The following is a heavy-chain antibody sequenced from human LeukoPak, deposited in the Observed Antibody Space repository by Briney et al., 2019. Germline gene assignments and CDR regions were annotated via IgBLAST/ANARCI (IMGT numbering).Heavy chain of an antibody. CDR2: ISSNGGST. D-gene: IGHD6-13*01. Sequence: GGSLRLSCSASGFTFSSYAMHWVRQAPGKGLEYVSAISSNGGSTYYADSVKGRFTISRDNSKNTLYLQMSSLRAEDTAVYYCVKDHEPAAAGTYYYYGMDAWGKGTTVTVSS. V-gene: IGHV3-64D*06. J-gene: IGHJ6*04. CDR3: VKDHEPAAAGTYYYYGMDA. CDR1: GFTFSSYA.